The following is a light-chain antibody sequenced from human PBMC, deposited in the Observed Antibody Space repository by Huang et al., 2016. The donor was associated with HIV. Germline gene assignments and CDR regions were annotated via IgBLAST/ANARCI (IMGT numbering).Light chain of an antibody. V-gene: IGKV3-20*01. CDR3: QQYGSSPPT. Sequence: EIVLTQSPGTLSLSPGERATLSCRASQSVCSSYLAWYQQKPGQAPRLLIYGASSRAIGIPDRFSGSGSGTDFTLTISRLEPEDFAVYYCQQYGSSPPTFGQGTKVEIK. CDR1: QSVCSSY. J-gene: IGKJ1*01. CDR2: GAS.